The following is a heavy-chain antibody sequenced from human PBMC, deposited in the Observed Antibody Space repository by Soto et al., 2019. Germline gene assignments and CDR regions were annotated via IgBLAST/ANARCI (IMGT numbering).Heavy chain of an antibody. J-gene: IGHJ4*02. V-gene: IGHV3-23*01. D-gene: IGHD6-13*01. CDR2: ISGSGGST. CDR3: AKDISDSSSWYHYYFDY. CDR1: GFTFSSYA. Sequence: EVQLLESGGGLVQPGGSLRLSCAASGFTFSSYAMSWVRQAPGKGLEWVSAISGSGGSTYYADSVKGRFTISRDNSKNTLYLQMNSLRAEDTAVYYCAKDISDSSSWYHYYFDYWGQGTLVTVSS.